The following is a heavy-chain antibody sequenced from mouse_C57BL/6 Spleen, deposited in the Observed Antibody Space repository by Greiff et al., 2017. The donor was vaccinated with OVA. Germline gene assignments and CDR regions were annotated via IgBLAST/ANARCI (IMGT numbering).Heavy chain of an antibody. D-gene: IGHD1-3*01. CDR1: GYSFTGYY. J-gene: IGHJ2*01. CDR3: AREEVGIPALDY. Sequence: EVQLQQSGPELVKPGASVKISCKASGYSFTGYYMNWVKQSPEKSLEWIGEINPSTGGTTYNQKFKAKATLTVDKSSSTAYMQLKSLTSEDSAVYYCAREEVGIPALDYWGQGTTLTVSS. CDR2: INPSTGGT. V-gene: IGHV1-42*01.